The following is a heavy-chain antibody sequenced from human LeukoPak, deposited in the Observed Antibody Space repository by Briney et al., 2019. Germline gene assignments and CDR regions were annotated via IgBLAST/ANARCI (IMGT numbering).Heavy chain of an antibody. J-gene: IGHJ4*02. Sequence: GGSLRLSCAASGFKFSDHYIDWVRQAPGKGLEWVGRSRNKASSYTTEYAASVEGRFTISRDVSESSLYLQMNSLRTEDTAVYYCAKGLRYCSGGSCYVEGACLDYWGQGTLVTVSS. CDR3: AKGLRYCSGGSCYVEGACLDY. CDR2: SRNKASSYTT. CDR1: GFKFSDHY. V-gene: IGHV3-72*01. D-gene: IGHD2-15*01.